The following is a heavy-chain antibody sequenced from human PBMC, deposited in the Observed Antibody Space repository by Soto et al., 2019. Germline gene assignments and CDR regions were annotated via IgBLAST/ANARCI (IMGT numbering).Heavy chain of an antibody. Sequence: TSETLSLTCTVAGGSISSYYWSWIRQPPGKGLEWIGYIYYSGSTNYNPSLKSRVTISIDTSKNQFSLKLSSVTAADTAVYYCASRAADFWSGFTSFDYWGQGILVTVS. CDR2: IYYSGST. CDR1: GGSISSYY. D-gene: IGHD3-3*01. V-gene: IGHV4-59*08. CDR3: ASRAADFWSGFTSFDY. J-gene: IGHJ4*02.